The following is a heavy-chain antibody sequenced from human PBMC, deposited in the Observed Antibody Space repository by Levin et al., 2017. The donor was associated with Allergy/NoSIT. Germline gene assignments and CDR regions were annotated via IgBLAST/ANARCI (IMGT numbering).Heavy chain of an antibody. CDR2: VYSGGAT. J-gene: IGHJ4*02. D-gene: IGHD4-17*01. CDR3: ANGVSDDYGDYLRY. CDR1: GFTVSTNY. Sequence: GESLKISCAASGFTVSTNYMNWVRQAPGKGLEWVSVVYSGGATYYADSVKGRFTISRDNSKNTLYLQMNSLRAEDTAVYYCANGVSDDYGDYLRYWGQGTLVTVSS. V-gene: IGHV3-53*01.